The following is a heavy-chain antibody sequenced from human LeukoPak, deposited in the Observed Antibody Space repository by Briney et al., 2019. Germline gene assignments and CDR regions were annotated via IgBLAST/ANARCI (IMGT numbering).Heavy chain of an antibody. Sequence: GGSLRLSCAASGFTFSSFIMNWVRQAPGKGLEWVSYIGDNSAIYYADSVKGRFTISRDNAKNSLSLQMNSMRDEDTAVYYCAREGYYGAFDIWGQGTMVTVSS. V-gene: IGHV3-48*02. CDR1: GFTFSSFI. D-gene: IGHD3-10*01. CDR3: AREGYYGAFDI. CDR2: IGDNSAI. J-gene: IGHJ3*02.